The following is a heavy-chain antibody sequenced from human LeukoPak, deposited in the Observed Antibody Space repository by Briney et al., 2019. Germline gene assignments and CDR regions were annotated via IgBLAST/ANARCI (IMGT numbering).Heavy chain of an antibody. J-gene: IGHJ4*02. D-gene: IGHD3-9*01. V-gene: IGHV1-46*01. CDR3: ASGDFDLDY. CDR1: GYTFTTYY. Sequence: ASVKVSCKASGYTFTTYYVHWVRQAPGQGLEWMGILNPSGGSTSNAQKFQGRVTMTEDTSTDTAYMELSSLRSEDTAVYYCASGDFDLDYWGQGTLVTVSS. CDR2: LNPSGGST.